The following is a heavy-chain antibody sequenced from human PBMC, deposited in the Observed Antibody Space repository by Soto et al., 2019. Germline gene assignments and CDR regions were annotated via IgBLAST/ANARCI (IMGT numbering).Heavy chain of an antibody. J-gene: IGHJ4*02. CDR1: GFTFSSYW. Sequence: EVQLVESGGGLVQPGGSQRLSCAASGFTFSSYWMHWVRQAPGKGLVWVSRINSDGSTTSYADSVQGRFTMSRDNAKNTLYLEMNSLRAEDTAVYYCARDGGRSGYENYWGQGTLVTVSS. V-gene: IGHV3-74*01. D-gene: IGHD5-12*01. CDR3: ARDGGRSGYENY. CDR2: INSDGSTT.